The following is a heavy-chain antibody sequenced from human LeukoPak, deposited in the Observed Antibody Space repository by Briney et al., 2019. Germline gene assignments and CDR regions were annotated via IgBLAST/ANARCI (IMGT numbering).Heavy chain of an antibody. V-gene: IGHV3-20*04. CDR2: INWNGGST. CDR1: GFTLDDYG. D-gene: IGHD2-15*01. J-gene: IGHJ6*03. Sequence: GGSLRLSCAASGFTLDDYGMSWVRQAPGKGLEWVTGINWNGGSTGYADSVKGRFTISRDNAKNSLYLQMNSLRAEDTALYYCASSCEVDYYYYMDVWGKGTTVTVSS. CDR3: ASSCEVDYYYYMDV.